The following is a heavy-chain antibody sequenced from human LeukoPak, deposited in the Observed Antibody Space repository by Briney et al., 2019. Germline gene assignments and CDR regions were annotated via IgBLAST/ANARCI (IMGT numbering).Heavy chain of an antibody. CDR3: ARGAMTTTSTFDY. V-gene: IGHV4-59*01. J-gene: IGHJ4*02. Sequence: SETLSLTCTVSGGSISSFYWSWIRQPPGKGLEWIGCIYYSGSTNYNPSLKSRVTLSVDTSKNQFSLKLSSVTAADTAVYYCARGAMTTTSTFDYWGQGTLVTVSS. D-gene: IGHD5-24*01. CDR2: IYYSGST. CDR1: GGSISSFY.